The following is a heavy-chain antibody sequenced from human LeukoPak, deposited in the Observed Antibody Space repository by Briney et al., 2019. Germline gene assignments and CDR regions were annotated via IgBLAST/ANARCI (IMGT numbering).Heavy chain of an antibody. CDR1: GGSISSSSYY. J-gene: IGHJ3*02. D-gene: IGHD3-10*01. Sequence: PSETLSLTCTVSGGSISSSSYYWGWIRQPPGKGLEWIGSIYYSGSTYYNPSLKSRVTISVDTSKNQFSLKLSSVTAADTAVYYCARVYLGGNYGSGSHAFDIWGQGTMVTVSS. V-gene: IGHV4-39*07. CDR2: IYYSGST. CDR3: ARVYLGGNYGSGSHAFDI.